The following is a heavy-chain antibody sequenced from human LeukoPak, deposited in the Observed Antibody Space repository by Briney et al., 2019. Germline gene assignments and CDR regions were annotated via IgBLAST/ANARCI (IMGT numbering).Heavy chain of an antibody. CDR1: GFTFSSYA. CDR2: ISYDGSNK. CDR3: ATLEKGIAAAGIPY. Sequence: GGSLRLSCAASGFTFSSYAMHWVRQAPGKGLEWVAVISYDGSNKYYADFVKGRFPISRDNSKNTLYLQMNSLRAEDTAVYYCATLEKGIAAAGIPYWGQGTLVTVSS. V-gene: IGHV3-30*04. J-gene: IGHJ4*02. D-gene: IGHD6-13*01.